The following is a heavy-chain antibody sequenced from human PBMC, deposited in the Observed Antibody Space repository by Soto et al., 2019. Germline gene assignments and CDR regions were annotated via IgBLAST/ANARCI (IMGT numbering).Heavy chain of an antibody. Sequence: PGGSLRLSCAASGFAFSSYSMNWVRQAPGKGLEWVSSISGSGVSTYYADSVKGRFTISRDNSKNTLYLQMNSLRAEDTAVYYCAKDRYSGYDYLDYWGQGTLVTVSS. CDR1: GFAFSSYS. CDR3: AKDRYSGYDYLDY. D-gene: IGHD5-12*01. J-gene: IGHJ4*02. CDR2: ISGSGVST. V-gene: IGHV3-23*01.